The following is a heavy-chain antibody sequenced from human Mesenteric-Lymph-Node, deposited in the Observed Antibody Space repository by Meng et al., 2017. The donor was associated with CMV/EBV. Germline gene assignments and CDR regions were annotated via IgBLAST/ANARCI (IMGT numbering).Heavy chain of an antibody. Sequence: GGSLRLSCAASGFTFDDYGMSWVRQAPGKGLEWVSGINWNGGSTGYADSVKGRFTISRDNAKNSLYLQMNSLRAEDTALYYCARVSVVVVPAASQYYYYGMDVWGQGTTVTVSS. CDR2: INWNGGST. D-gene: IGHD2-2*01. CDR3: ARVSVVVVPAASQYYYYGMDV. V-gene: IGHV3-20*04. J-gene: IGHJ6*02. CDR1: GFTFDDYG.